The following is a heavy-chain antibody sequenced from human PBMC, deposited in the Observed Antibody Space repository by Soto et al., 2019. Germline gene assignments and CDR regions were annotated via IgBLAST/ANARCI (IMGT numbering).Heavy chain of an antibody. J-gene: IGHJ3*01. CDR2: VYDSGST. V-gene: IGHV4-59*02. CDR3: VRQVGATGSYSYAV. Sequence: QVQLQESGPGVVKPSETLSLTCTVTGASVINDYWHWIRQPPGKGLEWIGFVYDSGSTRYNSSLKSRLTISVDTSNNQFSLKLSSVTAADTAVYYCVRQVGATGSYSYAVWGQGTMVTVSS. D-gene: IGHD1-26*01. CDR1: GASVINDY.